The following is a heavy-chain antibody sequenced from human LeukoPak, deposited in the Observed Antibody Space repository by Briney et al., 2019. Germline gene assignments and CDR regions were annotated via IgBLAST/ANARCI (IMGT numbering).Heavy chain of an antibody. V-gene: IGHV4-59*01. CDR2: IYYSGST. CDR1: GGSISSYY. Sequence: SETLSLTCTVSGGSISSYYWSWIRQPPGRGLEWIGYIYYSGSTNYNPSLKSRVTISVDTSKNQFSLKLSSVTAADAAVYYCARDCGGYCDDAFDIWGQGTMVTVSS. J-gene: IGHJ3*02. CDR3: ARDCGGYCDDAFDI. D-gene: IGHD2-21*01.